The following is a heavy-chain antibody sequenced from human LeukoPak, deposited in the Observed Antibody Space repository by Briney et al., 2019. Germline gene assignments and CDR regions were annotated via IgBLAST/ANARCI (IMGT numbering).Heavy chain of an antibody. D-gene: IGHD3-10*01. J-gene: IGHJ4*02. CDR1: GFTFNSFW. Sequence: GGSLRLSCAASGFTFNSFWMHWVRKAPGKGLVWVSDMNEYATTRRYADSVKGRFTISRDNAKNTLYLQMNNLRAEYTAMYFCARGGVQPVDYWGQGTLVIVSS. V-gene: IGHV3-74*01. CDR3: ARGGVQPVDY. CDR2: MNEYATTR.